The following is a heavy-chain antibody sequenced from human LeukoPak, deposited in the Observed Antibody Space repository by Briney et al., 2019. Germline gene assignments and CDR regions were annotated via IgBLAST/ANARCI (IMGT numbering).Heavy chain of an antibody. J-gene: IGHJ4*02. D-gene: IGHD6-19*01. CDR2: IYYSGST. CDR1: GGSISSGDYY. CDR3: ARGETSGWSGGTLFDY. V-gene: IGHV4-30-4*08. Sequence: SSQTLSLTCTVSGGSISSGDYYWSWIRQPPGKGLEWIGYIYYSGSTYYNPSLKSRVTISVDTSKNRFSLKLSSVTAADTAVYYCARGETSGWSGGTLFDYWGQGTLVTVSS.